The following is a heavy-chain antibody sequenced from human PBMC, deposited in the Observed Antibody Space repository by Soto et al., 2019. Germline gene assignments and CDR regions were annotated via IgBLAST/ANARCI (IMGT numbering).Heavy chain of an antibody. CDR1: GDSVSSNSAA. CDR3: ARGGMRWLQFRYYYYGMDV. D-gene: IGHD5-12*01. J-gene: IGHJ6*02. V-gene: IGHV6-1*01. CDR2: TYYRSKWYN. Sequence: SQTLSLTCAISGDSVSSNSAAWNWIRQSPSRGLEWLGRTYYRSKWYNDYAVSVKSRITINPDTSKNQFSLQLNSVTPEDTAVHYCARGGMRWLQFRYYYYGMDVWGQGTTVTVS.